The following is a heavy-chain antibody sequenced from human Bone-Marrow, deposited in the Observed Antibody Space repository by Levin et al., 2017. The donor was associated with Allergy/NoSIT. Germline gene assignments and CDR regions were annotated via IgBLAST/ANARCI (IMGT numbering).Heavy chain of an antibody. CDR2: ITSDSLYI. J-gene: IGHJ4*02. Sequence: GESLKISCAVSGFSFNTYSMNWVRQAPGKGLEWVSSITSDSLYINYADSVKGRFTISRDNAKNSVYLQMNSLRVDDTALYYCARDERGARPPDFWGQGTLVTVSS. V-gene: IGHV3-21*01. D-gene: IGHD2/OR15-2a*01. CDR1: GFSFNTYS. CDR3: ARDERGARPPDF.